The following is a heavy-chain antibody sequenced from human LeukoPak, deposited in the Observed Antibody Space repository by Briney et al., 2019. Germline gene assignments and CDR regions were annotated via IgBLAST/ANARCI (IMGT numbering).Heavy chain of an antibody. CDR2: ISGSGGST. CDR1: GFTFSSYA. D-gene: IGHD3-3*01. CDR3: ANLQVGFLDFDY. Sequence: GGFLRLSCAASGFTFSSYAMSWVRQAPGKGLEWVSAISGSGGSTYYADSVRGRFTISRDNSKNTLYLQMNSLRAEDTAVYYCANLQVGFLDFDYWGQGTLVTVSS. V-gene: IGHV3-23*01. J-gene: IGHJ4*02.